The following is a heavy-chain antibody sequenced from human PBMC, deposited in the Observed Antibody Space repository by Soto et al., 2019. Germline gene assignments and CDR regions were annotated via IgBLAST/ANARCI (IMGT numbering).Heavy chain of an antibody. CDR3: AKGLGREYHDNRGYFHLDS. J-gene: IGHJ4*02. D-gene: IGHD3-22*01. Sequence: GSLRLSCATSGFSVSSNYLTWVRQAPRKGLKWVSVLYPDGRAYYADSVKGRFTLSTDNSKNSVYLQMNTLRDEDTALYYCAKGLGREYHDNRGYFHLDSWGQGTLVTVSS. V-gene: IGHV3-53*05. CDR1: GFSVSSNY. CDR2: LYPDGRA.